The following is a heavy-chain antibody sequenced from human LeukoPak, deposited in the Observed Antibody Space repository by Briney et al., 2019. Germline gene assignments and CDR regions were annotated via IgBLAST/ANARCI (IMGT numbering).Heavy chain of an antibody. CDR3: AKANPYYDFWSGYYKRTNSEYYFDY. CDR1: GFTFSSYA. V-gene: IGHV3-23*01. D-gene: IGHD3-3*01. Sequence: PGVSLRLSCAASGFTFSSYAMSWVRQAPGKGLEWVSAISGSGGSTNYADSVKGRFTISRDNSKTTLYLQMNSLRAEDTAVYYCAKANPYYDFWSGYYKRTNSEYYFDYWGQEPWSPSPQ. J-gene: IGHJ4*01. CDR2: ISGSGGST.